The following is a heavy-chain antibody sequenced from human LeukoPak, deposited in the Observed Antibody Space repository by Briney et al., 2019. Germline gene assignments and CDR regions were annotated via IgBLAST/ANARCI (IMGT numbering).Heavy chain of an antibody. J-gene: IGHJ4*02. D-gene: IGHD4-23*01. CDR2: IYYSGST. Sequence: SETLSLTCTVSGGSISSYYWSWIRQPPGKGLEWIGYIYYSGSTNYNPSLKSRVTISVDTSKNQFSLKLSSVTAADTAVYYCARTPSPSTVVTYWGQGTLVTVSS. V-gene: IGHV4-59*08. CDR3: ARTPSPSTVVTY. CDR1: GGSISSYY.